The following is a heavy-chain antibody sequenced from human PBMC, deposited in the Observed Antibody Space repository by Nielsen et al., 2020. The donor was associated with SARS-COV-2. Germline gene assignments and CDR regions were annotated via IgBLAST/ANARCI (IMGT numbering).Heavy chain of an antibody. J-gene: IGHJ5*02. D-gene: IGHD3-10*01. CDR3: AHRVSGGSGSYPSLRFDP. V-gene: IGHV2-5*01. Sequence: WIRQPPGKALEWLALIYWNDDKRYSPSLKSRLTITKDTSKNQVVLTMTNMDPVDTATYYCAHRVSGGSGSYPSLRFDPWGQGTLVTVSS. CDR2: IYWNDDK.